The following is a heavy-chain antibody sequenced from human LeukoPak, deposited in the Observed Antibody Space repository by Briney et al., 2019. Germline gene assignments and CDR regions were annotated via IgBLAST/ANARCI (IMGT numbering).Heavy chain of an antibody. J-gene: IGHJ6*02. V-gene: IGHV3-23*01. CDR2: ISGSGGST. Sequence: PGGSLRLSCAASGFTFSSYWVSWVRQAPGKGLEWVSAISGSGGSTYYADSVKGRFTISRDNSKNTLYLQMNSLRAEDTAVYYCAKGNYSDSSGYYYDYYYGLDVWGQGTTVTVSS. CDR3: AKGNYSDSSGYYYDYYYGLDV. CDR1: GFTFSSYW. D-gene: IGHD3-22*01.